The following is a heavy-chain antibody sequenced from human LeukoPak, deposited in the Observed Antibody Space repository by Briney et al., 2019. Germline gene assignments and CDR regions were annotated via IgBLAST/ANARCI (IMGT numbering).Heavy chain of an antibody. CDR1: GFTFSTYA. D-gene: IGHD6-13*01. Sequence: TGGSLRLSCVASGFTFSTYAMSWVRQAPGKGLEWVSGVSDSGGGTYYADSVEGRFTISRDNSKNTLYLQMNSLRAEDTAVYYCAKSLGAAGHEPLNHWGQGTLVTVSS. CDR2: VSDSGGGT. V-gene: IGHV3-23*01. CDR3: AKSLGAAGHEPLNH. J-gene: IGHJ5*02.